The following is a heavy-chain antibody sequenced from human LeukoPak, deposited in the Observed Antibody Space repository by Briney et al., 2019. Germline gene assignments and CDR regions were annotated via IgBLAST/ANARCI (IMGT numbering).Heavy chain of an antibody. CDR2: ISSSSSYI. Sequence: PGGSLRLSCAASEFTFSSYSMNWVRQAPGKGLEWVSSISSSSSYIYYADPVKGRFTISRDNAKNSLYLQMNSLRAEDTAIYYCARDESSGPRFEAFDIWGQGTMVTVSS. J-gene: IGHJ3*02. CDR3: ARDESSGPRFEAFDI. CDR1: EFTFSSYS. V-gene: IGHV3-21*01. D-gene: IGHD6-19*01.